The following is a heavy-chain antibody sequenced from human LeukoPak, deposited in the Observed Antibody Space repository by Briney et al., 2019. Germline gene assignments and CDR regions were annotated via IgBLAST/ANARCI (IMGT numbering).Heavy chain of an antibody. CDR3: ARGGIGSFDY. CDR2: IYHSGST. D-gene: IGHD3-16*01. CDR1: GGSISSSNYY. V-gene: IGHV4-39*07. Sequence: SKTLSLTCTVSGGSISSSNYYWGWIRQPPGKGLEWIGSIYHSGSTYYNPSLKSRVTISVDRSKNQFSLKLSSVTAADTAVYYCARGGIGSFDYWGPGTLVTVSS. J-gene: IGHJ4*02.